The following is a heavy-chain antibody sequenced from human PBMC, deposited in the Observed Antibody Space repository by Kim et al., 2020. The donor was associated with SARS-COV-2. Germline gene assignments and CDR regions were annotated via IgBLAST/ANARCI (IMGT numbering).Heavy chain of an antibody. CDR2: IYYSGST. CDR1: GGSISSYY. CDR3: ARASSLYSSGYYALDC. D-gene: IGHD3-22*01. Sequence: SETLSLTCTVSGGSISSYYWSWIRQPPGKGLEWIGYIYYSGSTNYNPSLKSRVTISIDTSKNQFSLKLSSVTAADTAVYYCARASSLYSSGYYALDCWGQGTLVTVSS. J-gene: IGHJ4*02. V-gene: IGHV4-59*01.